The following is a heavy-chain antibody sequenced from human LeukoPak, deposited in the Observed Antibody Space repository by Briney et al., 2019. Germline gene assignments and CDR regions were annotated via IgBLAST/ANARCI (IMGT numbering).Heavy chain of an antibody. D-gene: IGHD6-19*01. CDR3: ATQPELEGYSSGWYDNWFDP. Sequence: ASVKVSCKVSGYTLTELSMHWVRQAPGKGLEWMGGFDPEDGETIYAQKFQGRVTMTEDTSTDTAYMELSSLRSEDTAVYYCATQPELEGYSSGWYDNWFDPWGQGTLVTVSS. CDR2: FDPEDGET. J-gene: IGHJ5*02. V-gene: IGHV1-24*01. CDR1: GYTLTELS.